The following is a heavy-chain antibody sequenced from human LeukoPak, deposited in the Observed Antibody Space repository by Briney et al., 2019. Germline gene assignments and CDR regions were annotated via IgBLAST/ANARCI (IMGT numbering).Heavy chain of an antibody. CDR3: AKPNKAAYYYDSSGYYYSS. CDR2: ISYDGSDK. D-gene: IGHD3-22*01. J-gene: IGHJ5*02. V-gene: IGHV3-30*18. CDR1: GFTYSNYG. Sequence: GGSLRLSCAASGFTYSNYGMHWVRQAPGKGLEWVAVISYDGSDKYYADSVKGRFTISRDNSKNTLYLQMNSLRAEDTAVYYCAKPNKAAYYYDSSGYYYSSWGQGTLVTVSS.